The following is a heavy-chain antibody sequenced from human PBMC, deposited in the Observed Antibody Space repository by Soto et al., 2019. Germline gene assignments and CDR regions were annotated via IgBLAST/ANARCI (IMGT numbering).Heavy chain of an antibody. Sequence: GLEWKGWMNPNSGNTGYAQKFQGRVTMTRNTSISTAYMELSSLRSEDTAVYYCARDQDYYGSGSYAFDIRRKGTMVT. CDR3: ARDQDYYGSGSYAFDI. D-gene: IGHD3-10*01. V-gene: IGHV1-8*01. CDR2: MNPNSGNT. J-gene: IGHJ3*02.